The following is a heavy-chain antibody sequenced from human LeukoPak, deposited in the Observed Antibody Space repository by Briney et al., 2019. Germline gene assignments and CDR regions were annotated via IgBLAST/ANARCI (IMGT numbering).Heavy chain of an antibody. V-gene: IGHV1-18*01. CDR2: SSPYNGNT. CDR1: GYTFTTYG. CDR3: ARGGTSGWRTPNDDY. Sequence: ASVKRSCKASGYTFTTYGISWVREAPGQGLEWMGWSSPYNGNTNYAQKLRGRVTMTTDTSTSTAYMELRSLRSDDTAVYYCARGGTSGWRTPNDDYWGQGTLVTVSS. J-gene: IGHJ4*02. D-gene: IGHD6-19*01.